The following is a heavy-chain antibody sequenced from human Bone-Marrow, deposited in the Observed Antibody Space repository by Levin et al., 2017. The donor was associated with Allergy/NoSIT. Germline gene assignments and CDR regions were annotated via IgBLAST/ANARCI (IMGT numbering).Heavy chain of an antibody. J-gene: IGHJ4*02. CDR3: AKAYQSDSGYDVFFDY. CDR1: GFTFSSYG. CDR2: ISYDGSKI. D-gene: IGHD5-12*01. V-gene: IGHV3-30*18. Sequence: PGGSLRLSCAASGFTFSSYGFHWVRQAPGKGLEWVAVISYDGSKIYYADSVKGRFTISRDNSKNTLYLQMNSLRAEDTAVYHCAKAYQSDSGYDVFFDYWGQGTLVTVSS.